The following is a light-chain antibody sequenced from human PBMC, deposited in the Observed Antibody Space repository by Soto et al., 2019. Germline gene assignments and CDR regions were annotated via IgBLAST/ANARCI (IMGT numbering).Light chain of an antibody. V-gene: IGLV1-47*01. CDR2: RNN. J-gene: IGLJ7*01. CDR3: AAWDDSLSGAV. Sequence: QSVLTQPPSASGTPGQRVTISCSGSSSNIGSNYVYWYRQLPGTAPKVLIYRNNQRPSGVPERFSGSKSGTSASLAISGLRSEDEADYYCAAWDDSLSGAVFGGGTQLTVL. CDR1: SSNIGSNY.